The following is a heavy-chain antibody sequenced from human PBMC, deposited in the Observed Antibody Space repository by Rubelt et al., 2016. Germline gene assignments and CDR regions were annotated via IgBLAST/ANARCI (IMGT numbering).Heavy chain of an antibody. D-gene: IGHD6-19*01. CDR2: ISSSSSTI. V-gene: IGHV3-48*04. CDR3: ARDSLVAGTLGNYYYGMDV. Sequence: GWVSYISSSSSTIYYADSVKGRFTISRDNAKNSLYLQMNSLRAEDTAVYYCARDSLVAGTLGNYYYGMDVWGQGTTVTVSS. J-gene: IGHJ6*02.